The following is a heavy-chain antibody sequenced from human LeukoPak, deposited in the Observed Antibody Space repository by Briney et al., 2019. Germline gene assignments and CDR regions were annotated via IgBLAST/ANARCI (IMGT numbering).Heavy chain of an antibody. Sequence: GGSLRLSCAASGFTFSSYSMDWVRQAPGKGLEWVSSISSSSSYIYYADSVKGRFTISRDNAKNSLYLQMNSLRAEDTAVYYCARDPSYDFWSGYYTEELFDYWGQGTLVTVS. CDR3: ARDPSYDFWSGYYTEELFDY. V-gene: IGHV3-21*01. D-gene: IGHD3-3*01. J-gene: IGHJ4*02. CDR2: ISSSSSYI. CDR1: GFTFSSYS.